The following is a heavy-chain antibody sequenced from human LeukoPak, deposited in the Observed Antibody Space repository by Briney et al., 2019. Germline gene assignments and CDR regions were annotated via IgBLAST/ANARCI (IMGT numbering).Heavy chain of an antibody. D-gene: IGHD6-19*01. CDR3: AKDLIAVAGTLGY. Sequence: GGSLRLSCAASGFTFSSYGMHWVRQAPGKWLEWVAFIRYDGSNKYYADSVKGRFTISRDNSKNTLYLQMNSLRAEDTAVYYCAKDLIAVAGTLGYWGQGTLVTVSS. CDR2: IRYDGSNK. J-gene: IGHJ4*02. V-gene: IGHV3-30*02. CDR1: GFTFSSYG.